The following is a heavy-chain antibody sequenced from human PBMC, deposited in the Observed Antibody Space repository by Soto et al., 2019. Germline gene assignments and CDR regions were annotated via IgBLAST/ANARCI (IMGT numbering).Heavy chain of an antibody. CDR1: GGSISSGGYS. J-gene: IGHJ5*02. V-gene: IGHV4-30-2*01. CDR3: ARGYWRTVVNPWFDP. CDR2: IYHSGST. Sequence: PSETLSLTCAVSGGSISSGGYSWSWIRQPPGKGLEWIGYIYHSGSTYYNPSLKSRVTISVDRSKNQFSLKLSSVTAADTAVYYCARGYWRTVVNPWFDPWGQGTLVTVSS. D-gene: IGHD2-15*01.